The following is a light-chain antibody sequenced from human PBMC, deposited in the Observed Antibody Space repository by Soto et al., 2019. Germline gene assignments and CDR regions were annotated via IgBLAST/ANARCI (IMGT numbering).Light chain of an antibody. CDR1: GSNIGSNY. CDR2: RNN. J-gene: IGLJ2*01. Sequence: QSALTQPPSASGTPGQRVTISCSGSGSNIGSNYVYWYQQLPGTAPKLLIYRNNERPSGVPDRFSGSKSGTSASLAISGLRSEVEADYYCAAWDDSLSGVVFGGGTQLTVL. V-gene: IGLV1-47*01. CDR3: AAWDDSLSGVV.